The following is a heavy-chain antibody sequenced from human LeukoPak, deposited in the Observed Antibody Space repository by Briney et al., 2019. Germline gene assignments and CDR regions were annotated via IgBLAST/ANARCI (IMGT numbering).Heavy chain of an antibody. CDR2: IRYDGSNK. Sequence: GGSLRLSCAASAFTFSRYGMHWVRQAPGKGLEWVAFIRYDGSNKYYADSVNGRFVISRDNSKNTVSLYMNSLRAEDTAVYYCAKDVRAGSWGDYYYYYVDVWGKGTTVTISS. D-gene: IGHD1-14*01. CDR3: AKDVRAGSWGDYYYYYVDV. V-gene: IGHV3-30*02. J-gene: IGHJ6*03. CDR1: AFTFSRYG.